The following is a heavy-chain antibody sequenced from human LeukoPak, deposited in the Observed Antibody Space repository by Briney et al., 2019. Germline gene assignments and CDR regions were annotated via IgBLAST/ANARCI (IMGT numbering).Heavy chain of an antibody. CDR2: IKSKADGGTT. J-gene: IGHJ6*03. V-gene: IGHV3-15*01. D-gene: IGHD3-3*01. CDR3: TTLSQDYDFWNTYSRGDYYYMDV. CDR1: GFTFSNAW. Sequence: PGGSLRLSCAAPGFTFSNAWMSWVRQAPGKGLEWVGRIKSKADGGTTDYAAPVKGRFTISRDDSRNTLDLQMNDLKYDDTAVYYCTTLSQDYDFWNTYSRGDYYYMDVWGKGSTVTVSS.